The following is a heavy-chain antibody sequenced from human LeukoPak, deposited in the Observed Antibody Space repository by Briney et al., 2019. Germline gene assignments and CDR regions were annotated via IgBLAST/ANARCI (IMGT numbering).Heavy chain of an antibody. Sequence: GGSLRLSCAASGFTFSNYWMHWVRQAPGKGLVWVSRLNADGNSITYADSVRGRFTISRDNAKNTVHLQMNSLRVEDTAIYYCATYRQVLLPFEFWGQGTLVTVSS. J-gene: IGHJ4*02. CDR1: GFTFSNYW. CDR3: ATYRQVLLPFEF. V-gene: IGHV3-74*01. D-gene: IGHD2-8*02. CDR2: LNADGNSI.